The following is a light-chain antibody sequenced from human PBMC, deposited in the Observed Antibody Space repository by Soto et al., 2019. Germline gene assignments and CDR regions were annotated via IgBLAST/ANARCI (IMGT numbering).Light chain of an antibody. CDR2: RNN. Sequence: QSALTQPPSASGTPGQRVSISCSGSNSNIGSKYVYWYQQLPGTAPKLLMYRNNQRPSGVPDRFSGSKSGTSASLAISGLRSEDEADYYCAAWDNNLGGPAFGGGTKLTVL. J-gene: IGLJ2*01. CDR3: AAWDNNLGGPA. V-gene: IGLV1-47*01. CDR1: NSNIGSKY.